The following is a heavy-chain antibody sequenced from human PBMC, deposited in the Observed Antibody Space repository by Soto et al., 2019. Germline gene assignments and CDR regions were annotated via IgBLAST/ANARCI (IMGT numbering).Heavy chain of an antibody. D-gene: IGHD3-3*01. CDR2: IYYSGST. V-gene: IGHV4-59*01. CDR3: ARDRSPTRPYYDFWSGYPATNNWFGP. J-gene: IGHJ5*02. CDR1: GGSISSYY. Sequence: SETLSLTCTVSGGSISSYYWSWIRQPPGKGLEWIGYIYYSGSTNYNPSPKSRVTISVDTSKNQFSLKLSSVTAADTAVYYCARDRSPTRPYYDFWSGYPATNNWFGPWGQGTLVTVSS.